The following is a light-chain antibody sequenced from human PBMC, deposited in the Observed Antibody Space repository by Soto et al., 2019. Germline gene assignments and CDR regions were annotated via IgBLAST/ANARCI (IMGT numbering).Light chain of an antibody. Sequence: DIQMTQSPSSLSASVGDRVTITCRASQSISSYLNWYQQKPGKAPKLLIYAASSLQSGVPSRFSGGGSGTDFTRTISSLQPEDFATYYCQQCYSTLWTFGQGTKVEIK. CDR2: AAS. CDR3: QQCYSTLWT. CDR1: QSISSY. J-gene: IGKJ1*01. V-gene: IGKV1-39*01.